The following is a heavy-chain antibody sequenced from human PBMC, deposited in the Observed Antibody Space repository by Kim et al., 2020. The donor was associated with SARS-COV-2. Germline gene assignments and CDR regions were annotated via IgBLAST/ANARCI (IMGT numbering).Heavy chain of an antibody. D-gene: IGHD2-21*01. CDR3: ARDRGPLPYWLHP. CDR2: VHPSGNT. CDR1: GDSITSGDFY. Sequence: SETLSLTCTVSGDSITSGDFYWSWIRQPAGKTLEWIGRVHPSGNTDYKSSLKSRLSISLDTSKNQFSLNLASVTAADTATYYCARDRGPLPYWLHPWGQGIQVTVSS. J-gene: IGHJ5*02. V-gene: IGHV4-61*02.